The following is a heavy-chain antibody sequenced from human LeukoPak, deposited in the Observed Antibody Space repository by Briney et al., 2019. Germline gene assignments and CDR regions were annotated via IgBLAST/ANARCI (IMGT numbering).Heavy chain of an antibody. CDR3: ARYSYGLNAFDI. V-gene: IGHV1-2*06. D-gene: IGHD5-18*01. Sequence: ASVKVSCKASGGTFSSYAISWVRQAPGQGLEWMGRINPNSGGTNYAQKFQGRVTMTRDTSISTAYMELSRLRSDDTAVYYCARYSYGLNAFDIWGQGTMVTVSS. J-gene: IGHJ3*02. CDR1: GGTFSSYA. CDR2: INPNSGGT.